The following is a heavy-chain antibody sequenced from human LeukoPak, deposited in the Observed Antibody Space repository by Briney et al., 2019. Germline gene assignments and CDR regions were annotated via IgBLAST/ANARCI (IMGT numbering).Heavy chain of an antibody. Sequence: ASVKVSCKASGYTFTSYYMHWVRQAPGQGPEWMGILNPSGGSTSYAQKFQGRVTMTRDTSTSTVYMELSSLRSEDTAVYYCARAKVLVVPAAMGPRNWFDPWGQGTLVTVSS. J-gene: IGHJ5*02. D-gene: IGHD2-2*01. CDR1: GYTFTSYY. V-gene: IGHV1-46*01. CDR3: ARAKVLVVPAAMGPRNWFDP. CDR2: LNPSGGST.